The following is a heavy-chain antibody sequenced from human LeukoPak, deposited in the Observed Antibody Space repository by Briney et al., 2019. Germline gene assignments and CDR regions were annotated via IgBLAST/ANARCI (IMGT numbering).Heavy chain of an antibody. Sequence: SVKVSCKASGGTFSSYTISWVRQAPGQGLEWMGRVIPILGIANYAQKFQGRVTITADKSTSTAYMELSSLRSEDTAVYYCARGEEDQAFDPWGQGTLVTVSS. CDR3: ARGEEDQAFDP. CDR1: GGTFSSYT. CDR2: VIPILGIA. D-gene: IGHD3-10*01. J-gene: IGHJ5*02. V-gene: IGHV1-69*02.